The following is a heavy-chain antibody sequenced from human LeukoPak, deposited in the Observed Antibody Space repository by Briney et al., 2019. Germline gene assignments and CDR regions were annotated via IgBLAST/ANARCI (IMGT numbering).Heavy chain of an antibody. Sequence: SQTLSLTCAISGDSVSSNSATWNWIRQSPSRGLEWLGRTFCRSKWYNEYAVSVKSRIIVNPDTSTNHCSLQLNSVTPEDTAVYYCARYVTGAFDIWGLGTIVTVSS. D-gene: IGHD2-21*02. CDR3: ARYVTGAFDI. CDR2: TFCRSKWYN. CDR1: GDSVSSNSAT. V-gene: IGHV6-1*01. J-gene: IGHJ3*02.